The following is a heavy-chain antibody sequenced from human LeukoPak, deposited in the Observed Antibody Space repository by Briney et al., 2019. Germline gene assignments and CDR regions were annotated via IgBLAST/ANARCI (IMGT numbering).Heavy chain of an antibody. CDR2: FNSDGSST. CDR1: GFTFSTYW. CDR3: ARGRYYLDY. Sequence: GGSLRLSCAASGFTFSTYWMHWVRHAPGKGLVWVSRFNSDGSSTSYADSVKGRFTIFRDNAKNTLYLQMNRLRVEDTAVYYCARGRYYLDYWGQGTLVTVSS. J-gene: IGHJ4*02. D-gene: IGHD4-17*01. V-gene: IGHV3-74*01.